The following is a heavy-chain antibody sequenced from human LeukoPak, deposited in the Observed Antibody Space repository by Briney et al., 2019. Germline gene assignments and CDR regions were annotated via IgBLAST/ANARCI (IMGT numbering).Heavy chain of an antibody. D-gene: IGHD6-13*01. V-gene: IGHV3-11*01. CDR1: GFTFSDYY. CDR3: SSAAAALDAFDI. Sequence: GGSLRLSCAASGFTFSDYYMSWIRQAPGKGLEWVSYISSGGSTIYYADSVKGRFTISRDNAKNSLYLQMNSLRAEDTAVYYCSSAAAALDAFDIWGQGTMVTVSS. CDR2: ISSGGSTI. J-gene: IGHJ3*02.